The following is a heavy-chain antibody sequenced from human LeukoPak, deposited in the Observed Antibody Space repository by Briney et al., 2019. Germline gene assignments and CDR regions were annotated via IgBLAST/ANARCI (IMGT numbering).Heavy chain of an antibody. D-gene: IGHD6-19*01. Sequence: PSETLSLTCSVSGYSISSGYYWGWIRQPPGKGLEWIGSIYHSGSTYYNPSLKSRVTISVDTSKNQFSLKLSSVTAADTAVYYCARALDGSGWPYWGQGTLVTVSS. J-gene: IGHJ4*02. CDR1: GYSISSGYY. CDR3: ARALDGSGWPY. V-gene: IGHV4-38-2*02. CDR2: IYHSGST.